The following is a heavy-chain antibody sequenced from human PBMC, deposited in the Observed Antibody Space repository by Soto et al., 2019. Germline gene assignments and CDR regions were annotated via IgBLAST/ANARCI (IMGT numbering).Heavy chain of an antibody. CDR1: GYTLTELS. D-gene: IGHD3-9*01. CDR2: FDPEDGET. Sequence: ASVKVSCKVSGYTLTELSMHWVRQAPGKGLEWMGGFDPEDGETIYAQKFQGRVTMTEDTSTDTAYMELSSLRSEDTAVYYCATLPKTIWHYYDILTGRFYAFDIWGQGTMVTVSS. CDR3: ATLPKTIWHYYDILTGRFYAFDI. J-gene: IGHJ3*02. V-gene: IGHV1-24*01.